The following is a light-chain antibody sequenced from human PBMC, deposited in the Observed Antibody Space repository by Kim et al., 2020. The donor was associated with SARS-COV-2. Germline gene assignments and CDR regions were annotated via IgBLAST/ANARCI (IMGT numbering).Light chain of an antibody. CDR3: QQYNNWPLT. J-gene: IGKJ4*01. V-gene: IGKV3-15*01. CDR2: AAS. Sequence: EIVMTQSPATLSVSPGERATLSCRASQSVSNYLAWYQQKPGQAPRLLIYAASTRATGIPARFSGSGSGTEFTLTISSLQSEDFAVYYCQQYNNWPLTFGGGTKVDIK. CDR1: QSVSNY.